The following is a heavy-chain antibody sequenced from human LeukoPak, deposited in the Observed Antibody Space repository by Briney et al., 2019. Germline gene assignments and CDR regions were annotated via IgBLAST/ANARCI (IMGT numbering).Heavy chain of an antibody. Sequence: GRSLRLSCAASGFTFSSYAMHWVRQAPGKGLEWVAVISYDGSNKYYADSVKGRFTISRDNSKNTLYLQMNSLRAEDTAVYYCARESVTIFGVNYYGMDVWGQGTTVTVSS. V-gene: IGHV3-30-3*01. CDR1: GFTFSSYA. D-gene: IGHD3-3*01. CDR2: ISYDGSNK. CDR3: ARESVTIFGVNYYGMDV. J-gene: IGHJ6*02.